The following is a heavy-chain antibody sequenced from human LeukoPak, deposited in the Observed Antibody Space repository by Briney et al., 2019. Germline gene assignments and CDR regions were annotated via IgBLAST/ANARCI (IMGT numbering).Heavy chain of an antibody. V-gene: IGHV4-34*01. CDR3: ASTAAAGTESY. D-gene: IGHD6-13*01. Sequence: PSETLSLTCAVYGGSFSGYYWSWIRQPPGKGLEWIGEINHSGSTNYNPSLKSRVTISVDTSKNQFSLKLSSVTAADTAVYYWASTAAAGTESYWGQGTLVTVSS. CDR2: INHSGST. CDR1: GGSFSGYY. J-gene: IGHJ4*02.